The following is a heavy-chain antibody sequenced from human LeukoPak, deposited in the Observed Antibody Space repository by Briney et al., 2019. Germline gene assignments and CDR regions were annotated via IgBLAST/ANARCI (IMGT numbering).Heavy chain of an antibody. CDR2: INHSGST. D-gene: IGHD6-13*01. CDR1: GGSFSGYY. CDR3: ARGQGAIAAAGTRWFDP. J-gene: IGHJ5*02. V-gene: IGHV4-34*01. Sequence: PSETLSLTCAVYGGSFSGYYWSWIRQPPGKGLEWIGEINHSGSTNYNPSLKSRVTISVDTSKSQFSLKLSSVTAADTAVYYCARGQGAIAAAGTRWFDPWGQGTLVTVSS.